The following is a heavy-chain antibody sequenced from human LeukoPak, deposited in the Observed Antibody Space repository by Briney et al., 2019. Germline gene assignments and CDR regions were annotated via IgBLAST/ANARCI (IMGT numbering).Heavy chain of an antibody. CDR2: ITNTGNT. CDR3: ARKSPGTSVDV. CDR1: GDSLSNSAYY. Sequence: SSETLSLTCTVSGDSLSNSAYYWVWIRQPPGKGLEWIGTITNTGNTYSNPSLKSPVTISIHTSKTPISLKLTSVTAAHTAVFYCARKSPGTSVDVWGQGTPVTVSS. V-gene: IGHV4-39*01. D-gene: IGHD3-10*01. J-gene: IGHJ6*02.